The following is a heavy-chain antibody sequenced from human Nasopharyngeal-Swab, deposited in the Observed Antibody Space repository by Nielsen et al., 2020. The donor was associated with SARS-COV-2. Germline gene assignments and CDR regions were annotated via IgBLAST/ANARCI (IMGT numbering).Heavy chain of an antibody. V-gene: IGHV3-13*05. J-gene: IGHJ3*02. Sequence: GGSLRLSCAASGFTFSSYDMHWVRQATGKGLEWVSAIGTAGDPYYPGSVKGRFTISRENAKNSLYLRMNSLRAGDTAVYYCARGGGYYYDSSGSIDAFDIWGQGTMVTVSS. D-gene: IGHD3-22*01. CDR3: ARGGGYYYDSSGSIDAFDI. CDR2: IGTAGDP. CDR1: GFTFSSYD.